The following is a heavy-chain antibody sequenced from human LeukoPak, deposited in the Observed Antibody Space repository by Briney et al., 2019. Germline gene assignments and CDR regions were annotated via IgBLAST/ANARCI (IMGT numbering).Heavy chain of an antibody. CDR3: ARDHYFDISGYLDY. CDR2: ISYDGTKQ. V-gene: IGHV3-30-3*01. CDR1: GFTFSINA. D-gene: IGHD3-22*01. J-gene: IGHJ4*02. Sequence: GGSLRLSCEGSGFTFSINAMHWVRQAPGKGLEWLAVISYDGTKQYFADSVKGRFTISRDNVKNSLYLETNSLRVEDSAVYYCARDHYFDISGYLDYWGQGTPVTVSS.